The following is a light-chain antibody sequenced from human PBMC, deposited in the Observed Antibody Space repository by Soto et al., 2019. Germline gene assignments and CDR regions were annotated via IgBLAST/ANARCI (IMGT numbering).Light chain of an antibody. CDR3: NSYADSNTYL. CDR1: SSDVGRYDY. V-gene: IGLV2-8*01. CDR2: DVS. Sequence: QSALTQPPSASGSPGQSVTISCTGTSSDVGRYDYVSWYQHHPGKAPKLIIYDVSQRPSGVPDRFSGYKSGNTASLTVSGLQDEDEADYYCNSYADSNTYLFGPGTKVTVL. J-gene: IGLJ1*01.